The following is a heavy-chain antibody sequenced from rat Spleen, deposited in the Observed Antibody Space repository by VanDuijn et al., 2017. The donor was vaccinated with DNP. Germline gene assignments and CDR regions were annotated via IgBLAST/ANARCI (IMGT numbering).Heavy chain of an antibody. CDR2: IDTSGGYT. Sequence: EVQLVESGGGLVQPGRSLKLSCAASGFTFSNYDMAWVRQAPTKGLEWVASIDTSGGYTYYRDSVKGRFIVSRDNAESTLYLQMDSLRSEDTATYYCATGRGGYWGQGVMVTVSS. CDR3: ATGRGGY. J-gene: IGHJ2*01. V-gene: IGHV5-25*01. D-gene: IGHD4-1*01. CDR1: GFTFSNYD.